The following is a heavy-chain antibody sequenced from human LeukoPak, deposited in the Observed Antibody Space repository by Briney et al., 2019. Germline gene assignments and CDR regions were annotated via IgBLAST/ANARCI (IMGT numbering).Heavy chain of an antibody. Sequence: GRSLRLSCAASGFTFSSYAMSWVRQAPGKGLEWVSTISGSGGSTYYADSVKGRFTISRDNSKNTLYLQMNSLRAEDTAVYYCAKKRGSGSLYFDYWGERSLASVSP. CDR2: ISGSGGST. J-gene: IGHJ4*01. V-gene: IGHV3-23*01. CDR1: GFTFSSYA. CDR3: AKKRGSGSLYFDY. D-gene: IGHD3-10*01.